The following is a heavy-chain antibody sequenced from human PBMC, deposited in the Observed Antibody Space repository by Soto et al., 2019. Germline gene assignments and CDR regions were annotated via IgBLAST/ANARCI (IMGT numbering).Heavy chain of an antibody. CDR2: VMPLFTTA. CDR1: GCPSNNYA. D-gene: IGHD3-10*01. V-gene: IGHV1-69*01. Sequence: QVQLVQSGAEVKKPGSSVKVSCKASGCPSNNYADTWVRQAPGHGLEWMGGVMPLFTTANDAKKFHGRLTITAEESTSTIYMELRGLTSDDKAVYYCARVLGSGSYYDDDYWGQGTRVTVSS. J-gene: IGHJ4*02. CDR3: ARVLGSGSYYDDDY.